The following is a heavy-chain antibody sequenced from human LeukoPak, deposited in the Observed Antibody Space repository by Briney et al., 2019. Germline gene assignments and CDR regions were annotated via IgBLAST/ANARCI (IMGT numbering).Heavy chain of an antibody. CDR3: ASSQSITIFGVVTTLFDY. Sequence: KSSETLSLTCTASGGSISSGGYYWSWIRQHPGKGLEWIGYIYYSGSTYYNPSLKSRVTISVDTSKNQFSLKLSSVTAADTAVYYCASSQSITIFGVVTTLFDYWGQGTLVTVSS. CDR1: GGSISSGGYY. CDR2: IYYSGST. D-gene: IGHD3-3*01. J-gene: IGHJ4*02. V-gene: IGHV4-31*03.